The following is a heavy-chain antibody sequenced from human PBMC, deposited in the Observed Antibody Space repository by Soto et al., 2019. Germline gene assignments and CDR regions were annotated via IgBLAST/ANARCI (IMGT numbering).Heavy chain of an antibody. CDR3: AKGRVAVAGNRLDY. CDR2: ISYDGSNK. J-gene: IGHJ4*02. Sequence: PGGSLRLSCAASGFTFSSYGMHWVRQAPGKGLEWVAVISYDGSNKYYADSVKGRFTISRDNSKDTLYLQMNSLRAEDTAVYYCAKGRVAVAGNRLDYWGQGTLVTVSS. CDR1: GFTFSSYG. D-gene: IGHD6-19*01. V-gene: IGHV3-30*18.